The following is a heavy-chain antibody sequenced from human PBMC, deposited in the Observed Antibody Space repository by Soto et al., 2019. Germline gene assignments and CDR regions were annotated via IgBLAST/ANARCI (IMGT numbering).Heavy chain of an antibody. D-gene: IGHD1-26*01. Sequence: QVQLVESGGGVVQPGRSLRLSCAASGFTFNHYGMHWVRQAPGAGLEWVAATSYDGNNRNYADSVKGRFTISRDNSKNTLDLQMNSLRPEDTALYDCAKELRVGLLGAVAVFDSWGQGTLVTVSS. V-gene: IGHV3-30*18. CDR2: TSYDGNNR. CDR3: AKELRVGLLGAVAVFDS. CDR1: GFTFNHYG. J-gene: IGHJ4*02.